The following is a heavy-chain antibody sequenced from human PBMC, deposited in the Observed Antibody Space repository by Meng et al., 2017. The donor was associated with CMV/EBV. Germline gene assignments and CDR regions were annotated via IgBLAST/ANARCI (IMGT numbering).Heavy chain of an antibody. J-gene: IGHJ5*02. Sequence: SETLSLTCTVSGGSISSYYWSWIRQPPGKGLEWIGYIYYSGSTNYNPSLKSRVTITVDTSKNQFSLKLSSVTAADTAVYYCERGRYYYDSSGYHGWFDHWGQGTLVTVSS. D-gene: IGHD3-22*01. CDR2: IYYSGST. V-gene: IGHV4-59*01. CDR3: ERGRYYYDSSGYHGWFDH. CDR1: GGSISSYY.